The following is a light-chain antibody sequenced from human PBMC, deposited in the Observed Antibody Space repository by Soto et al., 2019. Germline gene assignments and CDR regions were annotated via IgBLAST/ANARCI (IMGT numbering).Light chain of an antibody. CDR2: DVS. CDR3: SSNTICNTPQIV. J-gene: IGLJ1*01. V-gene: IGLV2-14*03. CDR1: SSDVGGYNY. Sequence: QSALTQPASVSGSPGQSITISCTGTSSDVGGYNYVSWYQHHPGKAPKLMIFDVSNRPSGVSNRFSGSKSGNTASLTISGLQPEDVAVYYCSSNTICNTPQIVFGTGSNVTDL.